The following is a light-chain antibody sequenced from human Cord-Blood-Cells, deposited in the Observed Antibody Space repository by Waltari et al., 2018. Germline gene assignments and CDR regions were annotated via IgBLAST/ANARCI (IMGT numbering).Light chain of an antibody. V-gene: IGKV3-15*01. Sequence: EIVMTQYPAPLSVSPGERATLPCRASQSGSSNLAWYQQKPGQAPRLLIYGASTRATGIPARFSGSGSGTEFTLTISSLQSEDFAVYYCQQYNNWLITFGQGTRLEIK. J-gene: IGKJ5*01. CDR1: QSGSSN. CDR3: QQYNNWLIT. CDR2: GAS.